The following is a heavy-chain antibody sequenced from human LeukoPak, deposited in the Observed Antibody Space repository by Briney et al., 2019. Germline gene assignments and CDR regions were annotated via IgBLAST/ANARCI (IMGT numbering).Heavy chain of an antibody. CDR2: ISYDGSNK. CDR1: GFTFSRHG. D-gene: IGHD5-18*01. J-gene: IGHJ4*02. CDR3: ANDLGWIQLNLG. Sequence: PGRSLRLSCAASGFTFSRHGMHWVRQAPGKGLEWVAVISYDGSNKHYADSVKGRFTISRDNSRNTVYLQMNSLRAEDTAVYYCANDLGWIQLNLGRGQGTLVTVSS. V-gene: IGHV3-30*18.